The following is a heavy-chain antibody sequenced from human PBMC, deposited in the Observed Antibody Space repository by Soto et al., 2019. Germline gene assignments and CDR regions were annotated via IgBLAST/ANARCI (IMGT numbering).Heavy chain of an antibody. CDR1: GFTFSSYA. V-gene: IGHV3-23*01. J-gene: IGHJ4*02. D-gene: IGHD6-13*01. CDR2: ISGSGGST. Sequence: GGSLRLSCAASGFTFSSYAMSWVRQAPGKGLEWVSAISGSGGSTYYADSVKGRFTISRDNSKNTLYLQMNSLRAEDTAVYYCAKGPYSSSWYTGYYFDYWGQGTLVTVSS. CDR3: AKGPYSSSWYTGYYFDY.